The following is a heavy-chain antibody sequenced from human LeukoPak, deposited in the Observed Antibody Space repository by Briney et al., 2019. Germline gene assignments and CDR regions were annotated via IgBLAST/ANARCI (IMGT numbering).Heavy chain of an antibody. Sequence: GGSLRLSCAASGFTFRSYVMFWVRQAPGKGLQWVASISGTGLSAYYADSVKGRFTISRDSSKNTLFLQMKSLRVEDTAVYFCAKDRSQYTPSTGTADYWGQGTLVTVSS. CDR2: ISGTGLSA. V-gene: IGHV3-23*01. CDR1: GFTFRSYV. J-gene: IGHJ4*02. CDR3: AKDRSQYTPSTGTADY. D-gene: IGHD1-1*01.